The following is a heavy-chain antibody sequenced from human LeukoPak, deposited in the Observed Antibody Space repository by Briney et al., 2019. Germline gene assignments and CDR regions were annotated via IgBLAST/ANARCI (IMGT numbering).Heavy chain of an antibody. CDR2: IYHSGST. V-gene: IGHV4-38-2*02. CDR3: ARDGGDYGDYY. D-gene: IGHD4-17*01. CDR1: GYSISSGYY. J-gene: IGHJ4*02. Sequence: SETLSLTCTVSGYSISSGYYWGWIRQPPGKGLEWIGSIYHSGSTYYNPSLKSRVTISVDTSKNQFSLKLSSVTAADTAVYYCARDGGDYGDYYWGQGTLVTVSS.